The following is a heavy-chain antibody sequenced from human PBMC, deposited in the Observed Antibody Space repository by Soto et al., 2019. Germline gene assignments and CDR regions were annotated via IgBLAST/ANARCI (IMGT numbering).Heavy chain of an antibody. CDR3: ARGSGYDSSGYYFDF. CDR1: GFTFSSYA. D-gene: IGHD3-22*01. CDR2: ISYDGSNK. Sequence: QVQLVESGGGVVQPGRSLRLSCAASGFTFSSYAMHWVRQAPGKGLEWVAVISYDGSNKYYADSVKGRFTISRDNSKNTLYLQMNSLRAEDMAVYYCARGSGYDSSGYYFDFWGQGTLVTVSS. J-gene: IGHJ4*02. V-gene: IGHV3-30-3*01.